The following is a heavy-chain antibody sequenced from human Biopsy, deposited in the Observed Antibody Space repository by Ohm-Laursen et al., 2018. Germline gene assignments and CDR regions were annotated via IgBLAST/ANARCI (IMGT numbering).Heavy chain of an antibody. D-gene: IGHD5-24*01. CDR1: GGPIDSYY. J-gene: IGHJ2*01. V-gene: IGHV4-59*12. CDR2: IYFTGRT. CDR3: ASAGYNPDWNFDL. Sequence: SETLSLTCPISGGPIDSYYWSWIRQPPGKALEWIGYIYFTGRTSYNPSLKSRVTMSVNTSKKQFSLRPSSVTAADTAVYYCASAGYNPDWNFDLWGRGTRVTVSS.